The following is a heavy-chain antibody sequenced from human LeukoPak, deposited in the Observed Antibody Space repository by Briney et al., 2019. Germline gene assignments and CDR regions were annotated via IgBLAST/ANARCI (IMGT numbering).Heavy chain of an antibody. D-gene: IGHD1-26*01. CDR3: ARYQSGSYPYYYYYYMDV. Sequence: GESLKISCKGSGYSFTSYWIGWVRQMPGKGLEWIGIIYPGDSDTRYSPSFQGQVTISADKFISTAYLQWSSLKASDTAMYYCARYQSGSYPYYYYYYMDVWGKGTTVTVSS. V-gene: IGHV5-51*01. CDR1: GYSFTSYW. J-gene: IGHJ6*03. CDR2: IYPGDSDT.